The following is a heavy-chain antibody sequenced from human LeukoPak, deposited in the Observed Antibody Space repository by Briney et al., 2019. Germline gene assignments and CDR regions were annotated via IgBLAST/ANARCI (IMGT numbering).Heavy chain of an antibody. D-gene: IGHD3-16*02. CDR3: ARLIVIGPTYYYYGMDV. CDR2: IYYSGST. V-gene: IGHV4-59*08. J-gene: IGHJ6*02. Sequence: SETLSLTCTVSGGSISSYYWSWIRQPPGKGLEWIGYIYYSGSTNYNPSLKSRVTISVDTSKNQFSLKLSSVTAADMAVYYCARLIVIGPTYYYYGMDVWGQGTTVTVSS. CDR1: GGSISSYY.